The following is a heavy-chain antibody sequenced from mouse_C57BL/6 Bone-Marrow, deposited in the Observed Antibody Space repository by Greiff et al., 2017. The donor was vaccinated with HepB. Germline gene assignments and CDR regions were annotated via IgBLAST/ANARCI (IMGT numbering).Heavy chain of an antibody. J-gene: IGHJ3*01. CDR2: ISYDGSN. CDR3: ARVSYDYDGAWFAY. D-gene: IGHD2-4*01. CDR1: GYSITSGYY. Sequence: DVQLQESGPGLVKPSQSLSLTCSVTGYSITSGYYWNWIRQFPGNKLEWMGYISYDGSNNYNPSLKNRISITRDTSKNQFFLKLNSVTTEDTATYYCARVSYDYDGAWFAYWGQGTLVTVSA. V-gene: IGHV3-6*01.